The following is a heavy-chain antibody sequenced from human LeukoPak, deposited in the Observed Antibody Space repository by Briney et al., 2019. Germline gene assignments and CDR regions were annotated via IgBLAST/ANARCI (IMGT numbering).Heavy chain of an antibody. CDR1: GFTFSSYG. CDR3: AKDRYGSGSYFDY. Sequence: PGGTLRLSCAASGFTFSSYGMSWVRQAPGKGLEWVSAISGSGGSTYYADSVKGRFTISRDNSENTLYLQMNSLRAEDTAVYYCAKDRYGSGSYFDYWGQGTLVTVSS. CDR2: ISGSGGST. V-gene: IGHV3-23*01. J-gene: IGHJ4*02. D-gene: IGHD3-10*01.